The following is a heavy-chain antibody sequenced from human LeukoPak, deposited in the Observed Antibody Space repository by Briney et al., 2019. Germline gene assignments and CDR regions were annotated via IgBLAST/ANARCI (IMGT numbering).Heavy chain of an antibody. D-gene: IGHD5-12*01. CDR1: GGSIRRYY. CDR3: ARGWYSGYALDR. V-gene: IGHV4-59*01. CDR2: IYYNGST. J-gene: IGHJ5*02. Sequence: SEPLSLTCTVSGGSIRRYYWIWLRQPPGKGLEWIGNIYYNGSTNYKPALKSRVTISVHTSKNQFSLNLRSLTAADTAVYYCARGWYSGYALDRWGRGTRVTVSS.